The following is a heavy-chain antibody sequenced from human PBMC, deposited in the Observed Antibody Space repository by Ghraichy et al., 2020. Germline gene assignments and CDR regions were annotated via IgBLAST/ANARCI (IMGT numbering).Heavy chain of an antibody. V-gene: IGHV3-74*01. Sequence: GGSLRLSCEASGFTFSSYWMHWVRQAPGKGLVWVARINSDGSSKSGRSTVSRDNAKNTLYLQMDSLTAEDTAVYYCARGNIQFGRLSSYDSNFDYWGQGTLVTVSS. D-gene: IGHD3-3*01. J-gene: IGHJ4*02. CDR1: GFTFSSYW. CDR2: INSDGSSK. CDR3: ARGNIQFGRLSSYDSNFDY.